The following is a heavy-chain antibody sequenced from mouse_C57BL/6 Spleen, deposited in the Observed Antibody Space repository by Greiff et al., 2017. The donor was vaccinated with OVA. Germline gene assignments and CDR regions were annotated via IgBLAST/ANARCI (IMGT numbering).Heavy chain of an antibody. V-gene: IGHV1-80*01. Sequence: QVQLKQSGAELVKPGASVKISCKASGYAFSSYWMNWVKQRPGKGLEWIGQIYPGDGDTNYNGKFKGKATLTADKSSSTAYMQLSSLTSEDSAVYFCASSDYDEALFDYWGQGTTLTVSS. CDR2: IYPGDGDT. D-gene: IGHD2-4*01. CDR1: GYAFSSYW. CDR3: ASSDYDEALFDY. J-gene: IGHJ2*01.